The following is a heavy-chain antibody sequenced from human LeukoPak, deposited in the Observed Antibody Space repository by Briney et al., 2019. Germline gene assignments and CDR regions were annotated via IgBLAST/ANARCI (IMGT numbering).Heavy chain of an antibody. CDR3: ARAGYGDYLDNIAFDI. J-gene: IGHJ3*02. Sequence: GRSLRLSCAASGFTFSSYGMHWVRQAPGKGLEWVAVISYDGSNEYYADSVKGRFTISRDNSKNTLYLQMNSLRAEDTAVYYCARAGYGDYLDNIAFDIWGQGTMVTVSS. CDR2: ISYDGSNE. CDR1: GFTFSSYG. D-gene: IGHD4-17*01. V-gene: IGHV3-30*03.